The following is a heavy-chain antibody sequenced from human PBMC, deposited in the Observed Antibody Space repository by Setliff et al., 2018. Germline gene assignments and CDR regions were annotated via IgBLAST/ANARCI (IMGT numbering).Heavy chain of an antibody. Sequence: ASVKVSCKASGYAFINYYMFWVRQAPGQGPEWMGTINTGGGSSSIVDQFQGRVTMTRDTSTRTIYLELNSLTSDDTAVYYCARGGVAAAGRKGVFEYWGQGTLVTVSS. D-gene: IGHD6-13*01. CDR3: ARGGVAAAGRKGVFEY. CDR1: GYAFINYY. CDR2: INTGGGSS. J-gene: IGHJ4*02. V-gene: IGHV1-46*01.